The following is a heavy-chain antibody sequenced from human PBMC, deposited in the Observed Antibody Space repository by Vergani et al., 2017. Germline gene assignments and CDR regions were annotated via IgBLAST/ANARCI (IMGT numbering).Heavy chain of an antibody. D-gene: IGHD6-13*01. Sequence: QVQLQESGPGLVKPSETLSLTCTVSGGSISSYYWSWIRQPPGKGLEWIGYIYYSVSTNYNPSLKSRVTISVDTSKNQFSLKLSSVTAADTAVYYCARHGLAAADYWGQGTLVTVSS. CDR1: GGSISSYY. V-gene: IGHV4-59*08. CDR2: IYYSVST. CDR3: ARHGLAAADY. J-gene: IGHJ4*02.